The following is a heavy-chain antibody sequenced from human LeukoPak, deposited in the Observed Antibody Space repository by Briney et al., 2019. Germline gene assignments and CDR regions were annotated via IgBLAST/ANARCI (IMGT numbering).Heavy chain of an antibody. D-gene: IGHD3-22*01. J-gene: IGHJ4*02. CDR1: GDSFSSNNY. Sequence: PSETLSLTCTVSGDSFSSNNYWTWVRQPPGKGLEWIGEIYRSGATNYNPSLRGRVTVSLDKSKNQFSLRLNSVTAADTAIYYCARNAGYSDLNYWGQGVPVTVSS. CDR3: ARNAGYSDLNY. CDR2: IYRSGAT. V-gene: IGHV4-4*02.